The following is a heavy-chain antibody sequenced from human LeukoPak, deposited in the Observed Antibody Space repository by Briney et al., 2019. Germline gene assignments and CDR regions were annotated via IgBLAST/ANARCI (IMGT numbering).Heavy chain of an antibody. CDR2: ISYDGSNK. Sequence: GGSLRLSCAASGFTFSSYAMHWVRQAPGKGLEWVAVISYDGSNKYYADSVKGRFTISRDNSKNTLYLQMNSLRAEDTAVYYCASFYGGNSLGFYYYGMDVWGQGTTVTVSS. J-gene: IGHJ6*02. V-gene: IGHV3-30-3*01. CDR1: GFTFSSYA. D-gene: IGHD4-23*01. CDR3: ASFYGGNSLGFYYYGMDV.